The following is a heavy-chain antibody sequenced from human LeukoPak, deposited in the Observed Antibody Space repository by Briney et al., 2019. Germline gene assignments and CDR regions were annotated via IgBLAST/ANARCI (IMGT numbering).Heavy chain of an antibody. CDR1: GFTFSSYA. J-gene: IGHJ5*02. CDR3: ARGSISDILTGYYNWFDP. CDR2: MSSNGGST. Sequence: PGGSLRLSCAASGFTFSSYAMQWVRQARGKGGEYGSAMSSNGGSTYYANSVKGRFTISRDNSKNPLYLQMGSLRAEDMAVYYCARGSISDILTGYYNWFDPWGQGTLVTVSS. V-gene: IGHV3-64*01. D-gene: IGHD3-9*01.